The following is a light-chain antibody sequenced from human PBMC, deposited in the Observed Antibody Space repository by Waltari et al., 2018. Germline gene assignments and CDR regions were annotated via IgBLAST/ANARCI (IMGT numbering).Light chain of an antibody. CDR2: KAS. V-gene: IGKV1-5*03. Sequence: DIQMTQFPSTLSASVGDRITITCRASQSISVWLAWYQQKPGKAPKLLIYKASTLEIGVPSRFSGSGSGTEFTLTISSLQSEDFATYFCQQYDSVFALTFGGGTKVEIK. J-gene: IGKJ4*01. CDR3: QQYDSVFALT. CDR1: QSISVW.